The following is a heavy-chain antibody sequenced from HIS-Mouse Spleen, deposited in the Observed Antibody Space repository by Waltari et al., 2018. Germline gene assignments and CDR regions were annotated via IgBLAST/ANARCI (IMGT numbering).Heavy chain of an antibody. CDR3: ASRSYSSGWYKAFDI. Sequence: QVQLQESGPGLVKPSETLSLTCTVSGGSVSSGSYYWSWIRQPPGKGLEWIGYIYYSGSTNYNPSLRSRGTISVDTSKNQFSLKLSSVTAADTAVYYCASRSYSSGWYKAFDIRGQGTMVTVSS. J-gene: IGHJ3*02. CDR2: IYYSGST. V-gene: IGHV4-61*01. D-gene: IGHD6-19*01. CDR1: GGSVSSGSYY.